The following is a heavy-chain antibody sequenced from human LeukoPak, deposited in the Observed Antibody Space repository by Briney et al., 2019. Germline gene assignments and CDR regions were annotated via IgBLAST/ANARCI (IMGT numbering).Heavy chain of an antibody. CDR2: ITGGADST. Sequence: GGSLRLSCAASGFTFSNYVMSWVRQAPGKGLEWVSAITGGADSTYYADSVKGRFTISRDNSQKTLFLQMNSLRAEDTAVYYCAKGSAAARPYVFDYWGQGTLVTVSS. V-gene: IGHV3-23*01. J-gene: IGHJ4*02. CDR1: GFTFSNYV. CDR3: AKGSAAARPYVFDY. D-gene: IGHD6-6*01.